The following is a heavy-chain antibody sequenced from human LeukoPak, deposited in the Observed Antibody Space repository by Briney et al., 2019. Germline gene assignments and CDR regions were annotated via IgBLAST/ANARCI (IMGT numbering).Heavy chain of an antibody. J-gene: IGHJ4*02. V-gene: IGHV4-39*07. D-gene: IGHD2-21*02. CDR1: GSSISSSSYY. CDR3: ARESVCGGDCLGIL. Sequence: PSETLSLTCTVSGSSISSSSYYWGWIRQPPGKGLEWIGSIYYSGSTYYNPSLKSRVTISVDTSKNQFSLKLSSVTAADTAVYYCARESVCGGDCLGILWGQGTLVTVSS. CDR2: IYYSGST.